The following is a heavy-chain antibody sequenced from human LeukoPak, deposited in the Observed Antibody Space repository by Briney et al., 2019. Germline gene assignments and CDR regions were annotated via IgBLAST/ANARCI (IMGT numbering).Heavy chain of an antibody. V-gene: IGHV3-30*04. CDR1: GFTFSSYA. Sequence: GGSLRLSCAASGFTFSSYAMHWVRQAPGKGLEWVAVISYDGSNKYYADSVKGRFTISRDNSKHTLYLQINSLRTEDTAVYYCARDGCSTTSCYPTTSLQHWGQGTLVTVSS. CDR2: ISYDGSNK. J-gene: IGHJ1*01. CDR3: ARDGCSTTSCYPTTSLQH. D-gene: IGHD2-2*01.